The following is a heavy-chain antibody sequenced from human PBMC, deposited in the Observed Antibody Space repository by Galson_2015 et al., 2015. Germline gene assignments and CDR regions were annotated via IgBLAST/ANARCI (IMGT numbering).Heavy chain of an antibody. CDR2: IFHRGST. CDR3: ARERLGGGVIVKDAFDI. CDR1: GGSISSNHW. V-gene: IGHV4-4*02. Sequence: TLSLTCAVSGGSISSNHWWSWVRQPPGAGLEWIGEIFHRGSTNYHPSLQSRVTMSVDKSKNQFSLKLKSVTAADTAVYYCARERLGGGVIVKDAFDIWGRGAMLTVSS. D-gene: IGHD3-16*02. J-gene: IGHJ3*02.